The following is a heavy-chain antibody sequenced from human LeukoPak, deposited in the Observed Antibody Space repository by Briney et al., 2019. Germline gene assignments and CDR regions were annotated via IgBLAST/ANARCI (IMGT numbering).Heavy chain of an antibody. CDR2: VNHSGST. D-gene: IGHD2-2*01. V-gene: IGHV4-34*01. CDR1: GGSFRGYY. Sequence: PSETLSLTCAVYGGSFRGYYWSWIRQPPGKGLEWIGEVNHSGSTNYRPSLKSRVTISVDTSKNQFSLKLNSGTAAETAVYYCARGPYPLVYWDQGTLVTVSS. CDR3: ARGPYPLVY. J-gene: IGHJ4*02.